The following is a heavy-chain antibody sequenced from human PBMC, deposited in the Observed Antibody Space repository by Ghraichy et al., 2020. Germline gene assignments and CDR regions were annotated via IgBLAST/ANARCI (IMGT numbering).Heavy chain of an antibody. D-gene: IGHD3-9*01. CDR3: ARQGFGYSYGPPSWYDILTGYPTPDY. CDR2: IYYSGST. CDR1: GGSISSSSYY. Sequence: ETLSLTCTVSGGSISSSSYYWGWIRQPPGKGLEWIGSIYYSGSTYYNPSLKSRVTISVDTSKNQFSLKLSSVTAADTAVYYCARQGFGYSYGPPSWYDILTGYPTPDYWGQGTLVTVSS. V-gene: IGHV4-39*01. J-gene: IGHJ4*02.